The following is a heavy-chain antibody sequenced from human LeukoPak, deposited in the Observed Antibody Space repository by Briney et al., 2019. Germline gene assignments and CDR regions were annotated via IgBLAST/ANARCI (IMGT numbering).Heavy chain of an antibody. V-gene: IGHV3-48*02. CDR2: ISVNSGTI. Sequence: PGGSLRLSCTASGFTFTSYTMSWVRQAPGKGLEWISCISVNSGTIKYADSVKGRFTISRDNAKNSLYLQMNSLRDEDTAVYYCSGYFDWLGVYWGQGTLVTVSS. D-gene: IGHD3-9*01. CDR1: GFTFTSYT. CDR3: SGYFDWLGVY. J-gene: IGHJ4*02.